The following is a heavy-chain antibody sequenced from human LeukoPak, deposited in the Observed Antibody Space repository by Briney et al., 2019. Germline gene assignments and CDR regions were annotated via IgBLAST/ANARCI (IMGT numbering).Heavy chain of an antibody. V-gene: IGHV3-7*01. Sequence: PGGSLRLSCAASGFTFSSYWMSWVRQAPGKGLEWVANIKQDGSEKYYVDSVKGRFTISRDNAKSSLYLQMNSLRAEDTAVYYCARVEDELNYYGMDVWGQGTTVTVSS. D-gene: IGHD3-10*01. CDR2: IKQDGSEK. CDR1: GFTFSSYW. CDR3: ARVEDELNYYGMDV. J-gene: IGHJ6*02.